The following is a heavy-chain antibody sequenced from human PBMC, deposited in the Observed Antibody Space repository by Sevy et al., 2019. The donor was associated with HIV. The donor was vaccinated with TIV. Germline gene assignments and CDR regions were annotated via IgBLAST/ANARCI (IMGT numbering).Heavy chain of an antibody. Sequence: SETLSLTCSISGGSMNNFYWNWIRQPPGKGLEWIGYIYYNGNRHSKSSLKGRLTISIDTPKNQFSLRLTSLTAADTAVYYCARGGSNPQQLDYFDYWGRGTLVTVSS. CDR3: ARGGSNPQQLDYFDY. V-gene: IGHV4-59*01. CDR1: GGSMNNFY. CDR2: IYYNGNR. J-gene: IGHJ4*02. D-gene: IGHD6-13*01.